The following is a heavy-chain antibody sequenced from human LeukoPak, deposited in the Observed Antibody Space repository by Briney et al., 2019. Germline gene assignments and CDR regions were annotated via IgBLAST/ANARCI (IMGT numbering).Heavy chain of an antibody. J-gene: IGHJ3*02. CDR2: ISAYNGNT. CDR1: GYTFTSYG. CDR3: ANFHSSGYYRPDAFDI. Sequence: ASVKVSCKASGYTFTSYGISWVRQAPGQGLEWMGWISAYNGNTNYAQKLQGRVTMTTDTSTSTAYMELSRLRSDDTAVYYCANFHSSGYYRPDAFDIWGQGTMVTVSS. V-gene: IGHV1-18*01. D-gene: IGHD3-22*01.